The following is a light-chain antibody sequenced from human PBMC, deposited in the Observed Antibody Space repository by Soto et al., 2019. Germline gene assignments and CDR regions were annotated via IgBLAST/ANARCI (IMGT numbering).Light chain of an antibody. CDR1: QDISSW. J-gene: IGKJ4*01. V-gene: IGKV1-12*01. Sequence: DIQMTQSPSSVAASVGDRVTITCLASQDISSWLAWFQQKPGKAPKLLIYGASTLPSGVPSRFSGSGSGTDFTLTISSLQPEDFETYYCQQANSFPLTFGGGTKVDIK. CDR2: GAS. CDR3: QQANSFPLT.